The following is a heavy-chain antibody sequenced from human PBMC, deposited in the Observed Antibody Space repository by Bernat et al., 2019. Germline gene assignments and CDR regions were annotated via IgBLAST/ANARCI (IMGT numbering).Heavy chain of an antibody. D-gene: IGHD6-6*01. CDR1: GYTFTSYA. V-gene: IGHV1-3*05. CDR2: INAGNGNT. CDR3: ARARIAAKFDP. Sequence: QVQLVQSGAEEKKPGASVKVSCKASGYTFTSYAMHWVRQAPGQRLEWMGWINAGNGNTKYSQKFQGRVTITRDTSASTAYMELSSLKSEDTAVYYCARARIAAKFDPWGQGTLVTVSS. J-gene: IGHJ5*02.